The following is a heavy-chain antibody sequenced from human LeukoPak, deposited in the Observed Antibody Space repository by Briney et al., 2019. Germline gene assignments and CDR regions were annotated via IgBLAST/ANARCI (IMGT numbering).Heavy chain of an antibody. CDR2: INHSGST. V-gene: IGHV4-34*01. J-gene: IGHJ4*02. Sequence: PSETLSLTCAVYGGSFSGYYWSWIRQPPGKGLEWIGEINHSGSTNYNPSLKSRVTISVDTSKNQFSLKLSSVTAADTAVYYCARGVPPNCYGGDCYPRWLYYFDYWGERTLVTVSS. CDR3: ARGVPPNCYGGDCYPRWLYYFDY. D-gene: IGHD2-21*02. CDR1: GGSFSGYY.